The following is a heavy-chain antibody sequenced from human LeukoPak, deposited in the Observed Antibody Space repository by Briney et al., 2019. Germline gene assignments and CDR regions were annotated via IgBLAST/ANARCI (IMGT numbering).Heavy chain of an antibody. Sequence: SETLSLTCAVYGGSFSGYYWSWIRQPPGKGLGWIGEINHSGSTNYNPSLKSRVTISVDTSKNQFSLELSSVTAADTAVYYCARKLGIFTVTTAFDYWGQGTLVTVSS. V-gene: IGHV4-34*01. CDR1: GGSFSGYY. CDR3: ARKLGIFTVTTAFDY. D-gene: IGHD4-17*01. J-gene: IGHJ4*02. CDR2: INHSGST.